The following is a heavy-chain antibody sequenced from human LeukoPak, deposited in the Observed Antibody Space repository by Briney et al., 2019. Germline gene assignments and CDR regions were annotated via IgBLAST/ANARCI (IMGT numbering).Heavy chain of an antibody. D-gene: IGHD3-10*01. Sequence: GGSLRLSCAVSGFSFSSYWMGWVRRAPGKGLEWVANIKQDGSEEYYVDSVKGRFTISRDNAKNSLYLQMSSLRAEDTAVYYCARDRSPGSYWGHGALVTVSS. CDR1: GFSFSSYW. CDR3: ARDRSPGSY. J-gene: IGHJ4*01. V-gene: IGHV3-7*03. CDR2: IKQDGSEE.